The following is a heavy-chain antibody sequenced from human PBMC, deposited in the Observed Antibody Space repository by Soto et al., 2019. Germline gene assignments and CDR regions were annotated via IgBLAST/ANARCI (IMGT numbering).Heavy chain of an antibody. CDR2: IYYSGST. Sequence: SSETLSLTCTVSGGSISSGGYYWSWIRQHPGKGLEWIGYIYYSGSTYYNPSLKSRVTISVDTSKNQFSLKLSSVTAADTAVYYCARETRNYYGSGSYPGLDYWGQGTLVTVSS. CDR1: GGSISSGGYY. CDR3: ARETRNYYGSGSYPGLDY. J-gene: IGHJ4*02. V-gene: IGHV4-31*03. D-gene: IGHD3-10*01.